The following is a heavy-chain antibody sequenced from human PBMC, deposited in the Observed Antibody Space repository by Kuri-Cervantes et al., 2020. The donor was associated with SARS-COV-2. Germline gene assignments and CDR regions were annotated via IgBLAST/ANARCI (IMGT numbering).Heavy chain of an antibody. CDR1: GGSISSYY. CDR2: IYYSGSS. V-gene: IGHV4-59*01. D-gene: IGHD5-18*01. CDR3: ASVLGTAMAPFDY. Sequence: SETLSLTCTVSGGSISSYYWSWIRQPPGKGLEWIGYIYYSGSSNSNSSLKSRVTISVDTSKNQFSLKLSSVTAAATAVYYCASVLGTAMAPFDYWGQGSLVTVSS. J-gene: IGHJ4*02.